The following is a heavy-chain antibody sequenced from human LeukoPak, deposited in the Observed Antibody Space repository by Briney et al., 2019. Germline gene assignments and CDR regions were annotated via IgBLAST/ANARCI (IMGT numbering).Heavy chain of an antibody. CDR2: ISAYNGNT. CDR1: GYTFTSYG. V-gene: IGHV1-18*01. Sequence: ASVKVSCKASGYTFTSYGISWVRQAPGQGLEWMGWISAYNGNTNYAQKLQGRVTMTTDTSTSTAYMELSRLRSDDTAVYYCARARVRTIFGVVIMDYYYYGMDVWGQGTTVTVSS. J-gene: IGHJ6*02. D-gene: IGHD3-3*01. CDR3: ARARVRTIFGVVIMDYYYYGMDV.